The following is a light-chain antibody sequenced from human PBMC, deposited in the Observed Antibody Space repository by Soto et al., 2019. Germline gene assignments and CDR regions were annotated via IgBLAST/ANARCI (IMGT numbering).Light chain of an antibody. CDR2: SDH. CDR3: AVWDDSLNGYV. Sequence: QSVLTQPPSASGTPGQRVTIACSGTSYNIGSNTVSWYQQLPGTAPKLLIYSDHQRPSGVPDRFSGSTAGTSASLAISVLQSEDDADYYCAVWDDSLNGYVGVPGTKVTVL. V-gene: IGLV1-44*01. CDR1: SYNIGSNT. J-gene: IGLJ1*01.